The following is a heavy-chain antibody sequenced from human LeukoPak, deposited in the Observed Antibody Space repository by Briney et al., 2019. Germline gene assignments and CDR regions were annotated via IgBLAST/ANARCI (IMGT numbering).Heavy chain of an antibody. CDR3: AKDAFVSGWYYFDY. Sequence: PGGSLRLSCAASGFTFTSYAMNLVRQVPGKGLEWVSGISGSGDSTNYADSVKGRFTISRDNSENTLYLQMNSLRAEDTAVYYCAKDAFVSGWYYFDYWGQGLLVTVSS. D-gene: IGHD6-19*01. CDR1: GFTFTSYA. CDR2: ISGSGDST. V-gene: IGHV3-23*01. J-gene: IGHJ4*02.